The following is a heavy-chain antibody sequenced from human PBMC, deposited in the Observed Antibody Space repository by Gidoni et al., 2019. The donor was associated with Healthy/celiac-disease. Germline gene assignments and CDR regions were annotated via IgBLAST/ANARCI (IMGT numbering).Heavy chain of an antibody. CDR3: ARGEGPSEDYYDSSGYYYVGWFDP. J-gene: IGHJ5*02. D-gene: IGHD3-22*01. CDR2: INPNSGGT. Sequence: QVQLVQSGAEVKKPGASVKVSCQASGSTFTGYYMHWFRQAPGQGLEWMGWINPNSGGTNYAQKFQGRVTMTRDTSISTAYMELSRLRSDDTAVYYCARGEGPSEDYYDSSGYYYVGWFDPWGQGTLVTVSS. V-gene: IGHV1-2*02. CDR1: GSTFTGYY.